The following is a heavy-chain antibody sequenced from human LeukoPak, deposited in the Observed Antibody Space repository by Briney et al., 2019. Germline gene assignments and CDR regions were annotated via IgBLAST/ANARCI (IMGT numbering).Heavy chain of an antibody. D-gene: IGHD2-2*01. CDR2: IYHTGST. J-gene: IGHJ4*02. CDR1: GYSFTSGHY. CDR3: ARYCSSTSCILRGFDY. V-gene: IGHV4-38-2*01. Sequence: SETLSLTCSVSGYSFTSGHYWGWIRQPPGKGLEWIGNIYHTGSTHYNPSLKSRVTISVDTSKNQFSLKLSSVAAADTAVYYCARYCSSTSCILRGFDYWGQGTLVTVSS.